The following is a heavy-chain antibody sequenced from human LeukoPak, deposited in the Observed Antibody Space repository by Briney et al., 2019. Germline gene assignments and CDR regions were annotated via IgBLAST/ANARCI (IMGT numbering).Heavy chain of an antibody. J-gene: IGHJ4*02. D-gene: IGHD3-22*01. V-gene: IGHV3-74*01. CDR3: ARAFGYYDSSGYYSFYFDY. Sequence: GGSLRLSCAASGFTFSNAWMSWVRQAPGKGLVWVSRINSDGSSTSYADSVKGRFTISRDNAKNTLYLQMNSLRAEDTAVYYCARAFGYYDSSGYYSFYFDYWGQGTLVTVSS. CDR1: GFTFSNAW. CDR2: INSDGSST.